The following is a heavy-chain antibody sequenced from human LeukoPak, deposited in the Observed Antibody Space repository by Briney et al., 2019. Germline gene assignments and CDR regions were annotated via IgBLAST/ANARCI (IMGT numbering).Heavy chain of an antibody. Sequence: GGSLRLSCAASGFTFTNYWMHWVRQAPGMGLVWVSRLPPDELDIIYADSVKGRFTVSRDNAKNTVYLQMNNLRAEDTAVYYCARDGGSPDYWGQGTLVTVSS. V-gene: IGHV3-74*01. CDR3: ARDGGSPDY. D-gene: IGHD3-16*01. J-gene: IGHJ4*02. CDR2: LPPDELDI. CDR1: GFTFTNYW.